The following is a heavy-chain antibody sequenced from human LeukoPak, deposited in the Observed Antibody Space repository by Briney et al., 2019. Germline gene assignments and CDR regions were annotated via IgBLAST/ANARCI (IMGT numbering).Heavy chain of an antibody. CDR2: ISAYNGNT. Sequence: ASVKVSCKASGGTFSSYGISWVRQAPGQGLEWMGWISAYNGNTNYAQKLQGRVTMTTDTSTSTAYMELRSLRSDDTAVYYCARDLSCSGTPGYWGQGTLVTVSS. CDR3: ARDLSCSGTPGY. CDR1: GGTFSSYG. D-gene: IGHD1-26*01. J-gene: IGHJ4*02. V-gene: IGHV1-18*01.